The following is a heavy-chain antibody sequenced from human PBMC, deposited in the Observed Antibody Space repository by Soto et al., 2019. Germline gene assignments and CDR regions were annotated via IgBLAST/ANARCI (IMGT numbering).Heavy chain of an antibody. CDR3: ATQRIGGSYFDH. J-gene: IGHJ4*02. Sequence: QIQLVQSGGEVKKPGASVKVSCKTSGYTFTNDDISWVRQAPGQGLEWMGWISVFSGQTKYAQKYQGRVTVTADTSTTTAYMELTSLRSDDKAVYFCATQRIGGSYFDHWGQGTQVTVSS. V-gene: IGHV1-18*04. D-gene: IGHD3-16*01. CDR2: ISVFSGQT. CDR1: GYTFTNDD.